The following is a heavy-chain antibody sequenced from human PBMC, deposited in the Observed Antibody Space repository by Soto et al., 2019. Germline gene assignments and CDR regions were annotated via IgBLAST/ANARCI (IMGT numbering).Heavy chain of an antibody. J-gene: IGHJ4*02. CDR1: GGSISSGGSF. D-gene: IGHD6-6*01. CDR3: SGGIAAPPLGY. Sequence: QLQLQESGSGLVKPSQTLSLTCTVSGGSISSGGSFWSWIRQPPGKGLEWIGYIYHSGSTYYNPSLKSRVTISVDRSKTQFSLKLSSVTAADTAAYYCSGGIAAPPLGYWGQGTLVTVSS. V-gene: IGHV4-30-2*01. CDR2: IYHSGST.